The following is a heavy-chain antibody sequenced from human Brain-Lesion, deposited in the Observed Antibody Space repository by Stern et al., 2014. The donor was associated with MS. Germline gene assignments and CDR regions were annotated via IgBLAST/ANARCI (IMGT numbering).Heavy chain of an antibody. V-gene: IGHV4-31*03. CDR1: GGSINSGGYY. D-gene: IGHD3-22*01. CDR3: VRGARYSDSSGYYFYFDY. J-gene: IGHJ4*02. CDR2: IYYTGSA. Sequence: QVQLVQSGPGLVKPSQTLPLTCTVSGGSINSGGYYWSWIRQYPGKGLEWIGYIYYTGSAYYDPSLKSRLSMSIDTSKNQFSLNLNSVTAADTAVYYCVRGARYSDSSGYYFYFDYWGQGTLVTVSS.